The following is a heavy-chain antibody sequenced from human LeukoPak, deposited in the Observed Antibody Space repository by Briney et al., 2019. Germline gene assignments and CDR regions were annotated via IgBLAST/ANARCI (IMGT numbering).Heavy chain of an antibody. J-gene: IGHJ6*02. CDR2: IIPIFGTA. CDR1: GGTFSSYA. D-gene: IGHD1-26*01. V-gene: IGHV1-69*01. CDR3: ARVGSGSYPPYYYGMDV. Sequence: SVKVSCTASGGTFSSYAISWVRQAPGQGLEWMGGIIPIFGTANYAQKFQGRVTITADESTSTAYMELSSLRSEDTAVYYCARVGSGSYPPYYYGMDVWGQGTTVTVSS.